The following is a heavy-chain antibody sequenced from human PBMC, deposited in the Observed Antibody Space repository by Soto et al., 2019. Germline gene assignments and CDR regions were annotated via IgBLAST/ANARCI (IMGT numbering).Heavy chain of an antibody. CDR2: IIPIFGTA. Sequence: GASVKVSXKASGGTFSSYAISWVRQAPGQGLEWMGGIIPIFGTANYAQKFQGRVTITGDTSTSTAYMELSSLRSEDTAVYYCARVAGSSWYPFDYWGQGTLVTVSS. J-gene: IGHJ4*02. CDR3: ARVAGSSWYPFDY. CDR1: GGTFSSYA. V-gene: IGHV1-69*06. D-gene: IGHD6-13*01.